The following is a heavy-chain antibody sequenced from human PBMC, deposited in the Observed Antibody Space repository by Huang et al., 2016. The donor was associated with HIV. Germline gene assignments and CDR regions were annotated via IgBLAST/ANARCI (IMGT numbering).Heavy chain of an antibody. Sequence: QVQLQESGPGLVKPSETLSLTCTVSGGSVSSGSYYGSWIRQPPGKGLEWIGYIYYSGSTNYNPSLKSRVTISVDTSKNQFSLKLSSVTAADTAVYYCAREMAARPGFDYWGQGTLVTVSS. CDR1: GGSVSSGSYY. J-gene: IGHJ4*02. CDR2: IYYSGST. CDR3: AREMAARPGFDY. D-gene: IGHD6-19*01. V-gene: IGHV4-61*01.